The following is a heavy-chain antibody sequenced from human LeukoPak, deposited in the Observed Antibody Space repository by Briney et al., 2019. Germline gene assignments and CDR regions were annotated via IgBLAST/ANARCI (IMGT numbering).Heavy chain of an antibody. CDR2: IYHSGST. CDR1: GGSISSGTYS. D-gene: IGHD2-15*01. Sequence: SETLSLTCAVSGGSISSGTYSWSWIRQPPGKGLEWIGSIYHSGSTYYNPSLKSRVTISVDTSKNQFSLKLSSVTAADTAVYYCARVAEYYYYYYMDVWGKGTTVTVSS. V-gene: IGHV4-39*07. J-gene: IGHJ6*03. CDR3: ARVAEYYYYYYMDV.